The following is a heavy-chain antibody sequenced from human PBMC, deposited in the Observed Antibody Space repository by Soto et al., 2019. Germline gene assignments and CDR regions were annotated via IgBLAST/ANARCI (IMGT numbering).Heavy chain of an antibody. CDR2: VYYTGTT. Sequence: QLHLQESGPRLLRPSETLSLTCTVSGVSITSTTHYWAWIRQPPGKRLEWIGSVYYTGTTYSAASLASRLTMSVDPSKHQFSLNVNSVTAADTALYSCARLSYCFTDGCIFDSWGQGILVTVSS. J-gene: IGHJ4*02. CDR1: GVSITSTTHY. D-gene: IGHD2-8*02. CDR3: ARLSYCFTDGCIFDS. V-gene: IGHV4-39*01.